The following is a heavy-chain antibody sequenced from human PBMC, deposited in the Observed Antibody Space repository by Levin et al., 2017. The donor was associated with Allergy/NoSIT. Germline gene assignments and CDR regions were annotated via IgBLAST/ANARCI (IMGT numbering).Heavy chain of an antibody. CDR2: IYWDDDK. Sequence: SGPTLVKPTQTLTLTCTFSGFSLSTSGVGVGWIRQPPGKALEWLALIYWDDDKRYSPSLKSRLTITKDTSKNQVVLTMTNMDPVDTATYYCAHSVPRITIFGVVKGGALGEYYFDYWGQGTLVTVSS. CDR1: GFSLSTSGVG. D-gene: IGHD3-3*01. V-gene: IGHV2-5*02. J-gene: IGHJ4*02. CDR3: AHSVPRITIFGVVKGGALGEYYFDY.